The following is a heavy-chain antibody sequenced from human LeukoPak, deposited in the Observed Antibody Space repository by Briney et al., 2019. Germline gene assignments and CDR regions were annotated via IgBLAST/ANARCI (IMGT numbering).Heavy chain of an antibody. CDR3: ARGGQSHYFDY. J-gene: IGHJ4*02. CDR2: IYYSGTT. V-gene: IGHV4-59*01. Sequence: SETLSLTCTVSGGSISSYYWSWIRQPPGKGLEWIGYIYYSGTTNYNPSLKSRVTISVDTSKNQFSLKLSSVTAADTAVYYCARGGQSHYFDYWGQGTLVTVSS. CDR1: GGSISSYY.